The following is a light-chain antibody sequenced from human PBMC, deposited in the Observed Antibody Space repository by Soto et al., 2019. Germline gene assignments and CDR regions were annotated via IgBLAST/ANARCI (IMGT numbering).Light chain of an antibody. CDR2: SAS. CDR1: HRVSNSL. Sequence: EIVLTQSPGTLSLSPGERATLSCRASHRVSNSLVAWYQQKPGQAPRPLISSASSRATGIPDRFSGSGSGTDFTLTISSLETEDFAVYYCQTYGDSLFTFGPGTKVETK. J-gene: IGKJ3*01. CDR3: QTYGDSLFT. V-gene: IGKV3-20*01.